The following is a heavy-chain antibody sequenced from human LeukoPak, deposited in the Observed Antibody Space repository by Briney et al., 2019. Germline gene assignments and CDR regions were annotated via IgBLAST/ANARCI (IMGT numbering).Heavy chain of an antibody. CDR1: IFTFSTHA. CDR2: ISDDGQER. CDR3: ARYYSHTSDWSEGGLDQ. J-gene: IGHJ4*02. D-gene: IGHD6-19*01. V-gene: IGHV3-30*04. Sequence: GRSLRLSCEASIFTFSTHAMHWVRQAPGKGPEWVAVISDDGQERYYLESVKGRFTISRDNGKKRLFLQMDRLRVEDTAMYYCARYYSHTSDWSEGGLDQWGQGTLVTVSS.